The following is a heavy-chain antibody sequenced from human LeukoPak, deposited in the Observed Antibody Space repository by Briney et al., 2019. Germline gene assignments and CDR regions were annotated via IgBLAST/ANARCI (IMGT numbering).Heavy chain of an antibody. Sequence: GASVKVSCKVSGYTLTELSMHWVRQVPGKGLEWMGGFDPEDGETIYAQKFQGRVTMTEDTSTDTAYMELSSLRSEDTAVYYCATGTGTGYLDAFDIWGQGTMVTVSS. CDR2: FDPEDGET. J-gene: IGHJ3*02. V-gene: IGHV1-24*01. D-gene: IGHD3/OR15-3a*01. CDR1: GYTLTELS. CDR3: ATGTGTGYLDAFDI.